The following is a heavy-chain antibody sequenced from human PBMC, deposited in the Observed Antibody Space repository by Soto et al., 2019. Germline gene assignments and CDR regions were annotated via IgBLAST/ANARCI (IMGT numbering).Heavy chain of an antibody. CDR2: ISPKSGSA. CDR3: TRGPYYGPAYGMAV. D-gene: IGHD3-10*01. V-gene: IGHV1-2*02. J-gene: IGHJ6*02. Sequence: ASVKVSCKASGYIFTDYYIHWVRQAPGQGLEWMGWISPKSGSANFAQRFQGGVSMTRDTSSTTAYMELRRLKSDDTAVYYCTRGPYYGPAYGMAVWGQGTTVTVSS. CDR1: GYIFTDYY.